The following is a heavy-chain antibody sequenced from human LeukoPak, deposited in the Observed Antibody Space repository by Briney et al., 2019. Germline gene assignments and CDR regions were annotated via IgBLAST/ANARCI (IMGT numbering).Heavy chain of an antibody. CDR3: ARVVLGSSGYFIDY. J-gene: IGHJ4*02. CDR1: GFTVSSNY. Sequence: GGSLRLSCAASGFTVSSNYMSWVRQAPGKGLEWVSVIYSGGSTYYADSVKGRFTISRDNSKNTLYLQMNSLRAEDTAVYFCARVVLGSSGYFIDYWGQGTLVTVSS. D-gene: IGHD3-22*01. V-gene: IGHV3-53*01. CDR2: IYSGGST.